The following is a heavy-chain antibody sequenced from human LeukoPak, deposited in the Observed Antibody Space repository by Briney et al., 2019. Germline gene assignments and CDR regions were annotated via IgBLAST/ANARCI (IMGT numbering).Heavy chain of an antibody. CDR2: IYYSGST. J-gene: IGHJ4*02. CDR3: ARVGWELLWAYFDC. V-gene: IGHV4-59*01. D-gene: IGHD1-26*01. CDR1: GGSISSYY. Sequence: SETLSLTCTVSGGSISSYYWSWIRQPPGKGLEWIGYIYYSGSTNYNPSLKSRVTISVDTSKNQFSLKLSSVTAADTAVYYCARVGWELLWAYFDCWGQGTLVTVSS.